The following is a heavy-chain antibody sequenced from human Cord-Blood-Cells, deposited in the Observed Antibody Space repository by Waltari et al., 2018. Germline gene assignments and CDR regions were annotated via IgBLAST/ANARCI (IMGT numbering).Heavy chain of an antibody. CDR2: IYPGDSDT. CDR3: ARGLYYYGSGSYPSRAYFDY. Sequence: EVQLVQSGAEVKKPGESLKISCKGSGYSFTSYWIGWVRPMPGKGLEWMGIIYPGDSDTRYSPSFQGQVTISADKSISTAYLQWSSLKASDTAMYYCARGLYYYGSGSYPSRAYFDYWGQGTLVTVSS. D-gene: IGHD3-10*01. CDR1: GYSFTSYW. J-gene: IGHJ4*02. V-gene: IGHV5-51*01.